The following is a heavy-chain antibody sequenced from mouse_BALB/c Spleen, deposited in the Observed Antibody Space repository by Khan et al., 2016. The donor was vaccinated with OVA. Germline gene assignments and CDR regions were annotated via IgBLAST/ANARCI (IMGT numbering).Heavy chain of an antibody. CDR3: ARRNYFGYTFAY. V-gene: IGHV1-77*01. Sequence: QVQLQQSGAELARPGASVKLSYKASGYTFTDYYINWVKQRTGQGLEWIGEISPGSGDTYYNEKFKGKATLTADKSSSTAYMQLSSLTSEASAVYFCARRNYFGYTFAYWSQGTLVTVSA. CDR1: GYTFTDYY. D-gene: IGHD1-2*01. J-gene: IGHJ3*01. CDR2: ISPGSGDT.